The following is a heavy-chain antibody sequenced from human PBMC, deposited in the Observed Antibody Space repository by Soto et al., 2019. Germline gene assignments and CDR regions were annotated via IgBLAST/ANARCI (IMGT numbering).Heavy chain of an antibody. Sequence: QVQLVQSGVEVKKPGASVKVSCKASGYTFTSYGISWVRQAPGQGLEWMGWTNPYNGNTNYAQKLQGRVTMTTDTSTSTAYMELRSRKTDDTAVYYCTRDPVGGNWFDPWGQGTLVTVSS. CDR1: GYTFTSYG. CDR3: TRDPVGGNWFDP. V-gene: IGHV1-18*01. CDR2: TNPYNGNT. D-gene: IGHD1-26*01. J-gene: IGHJ5*02.